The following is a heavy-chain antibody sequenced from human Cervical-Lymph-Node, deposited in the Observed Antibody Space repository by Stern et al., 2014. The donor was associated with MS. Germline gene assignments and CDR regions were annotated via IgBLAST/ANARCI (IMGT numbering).Heavy chain of an antibody. CDR1: GGSISSSGYY. Sequence: MQLVESGPGLVKPSQTLSLTCTVSGGSISSSGYYWSWIRQPADKGLEWIGRIHDSGSTYYNPSLKSRVTISMDKAKNPFSLKLPSGTAADTAVYYCATTRWDLFTWNWFDPWGQGTLVTVSS. D-gene: IGHD1-26*01. V-gene: IGHV4-61*02. J-gene: IGHJ5*02. CDR3: ATTRWDLFTWNWFDP. CDR2: IHDSGST.